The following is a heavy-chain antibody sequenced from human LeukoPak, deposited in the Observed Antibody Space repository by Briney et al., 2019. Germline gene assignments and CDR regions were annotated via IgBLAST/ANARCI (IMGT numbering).Heavy chain of an antibody. D-gene: IGHD5-18*01. V-gene: IGHV3-23*01. J-gene: IGHJ4*02. Sequence: GGSLRLSCAASGFTFTSYAMSWVRQAPGKGLEWVSTISGNHDNTYYADSVNGRFTTSRDSSKNTLYLQMSSLSAEDTAIYYCAKTFNRAYTYGPADNWGQGTLVTVSS. CDR3: AKTFNRAYTYGPADN. CDR1: GFTFTSYA. CDR2: ISGNHDNT.